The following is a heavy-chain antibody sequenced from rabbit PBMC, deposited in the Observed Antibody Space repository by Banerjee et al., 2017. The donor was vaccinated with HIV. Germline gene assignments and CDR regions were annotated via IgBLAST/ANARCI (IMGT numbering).Heavy chain of an antibody. CDR2: INTSSGIT. CDR1: GFSFRNKYV. V-gene: IGHV1S43*01. Sequence: QEQLEESGGDLVKPEGSLTLTCTASGFSFRNKYVMCWVRQAPGKGLEWIACINTSSGITDYASWVNGRFTISRSTSLNTVDLKMTSLTAADTATYFCARSGGGAGYGLWGQGTLVTVS. CDR3: ARSGGGAGYGL. J-gene: IGHJ4*01. D-gene: IGHD6-1*01.